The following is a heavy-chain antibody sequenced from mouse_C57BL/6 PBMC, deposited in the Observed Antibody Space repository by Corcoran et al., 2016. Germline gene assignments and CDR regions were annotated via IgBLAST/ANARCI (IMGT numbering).Heavy chain of an antibody. J-gene: IGHJ4*01. CDR2: INPNNGGT. CDR3: ARVYAMDY. V-gene: IGHV1-26*01. Sequence: EVQLQQSGPELVKPGASVKISCKASGYTFTDYYMNWVEQSNGKSLEWSGDINPNNGGTSYNQKFKGKATLTVDKSYSTAYMELRSLTSEDDAGYYRARVYAMDYWGQGNSVTVSS. CDR1: GYTFTDYY.